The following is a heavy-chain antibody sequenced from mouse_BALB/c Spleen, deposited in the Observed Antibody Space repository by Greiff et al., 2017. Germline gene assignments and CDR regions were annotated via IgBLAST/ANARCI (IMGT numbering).Heavy chain of an antibody. CDR1: GFTFSSYT. J-gene: IGHJ4*01. Sequence: EVKLMESGGGLVQPGGSLKLSCAASGFTFSSYTMSWVRQTPEKRLEWVAYISNGGGSTYYPDTVKGRFTISRDNAKNTLYLQMSSLKSEDTAMYYCARHGVNYYAMDYWGQGTSVTVSS. CDR3: ARHGVNYYAMDY. D-gene: IGHD2-1*01. V-gene: IGHV5-12-2*01. CDR2: ISNGGGST.